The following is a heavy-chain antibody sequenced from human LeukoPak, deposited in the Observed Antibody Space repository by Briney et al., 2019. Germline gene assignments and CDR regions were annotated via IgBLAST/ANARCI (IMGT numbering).Heavy chain of an antibody. V-gene: IGHV1-2*02. J-gene: IGHJ4*02. CDR1: GYTFTGYY. CDR2: INPNSGAT. CDR3: ARDERYSYGDNHYPDLGF. Sequence: ASVKVSCKASGYTFTGYYLFWVRQAPGQGLVWMGWINPNSGATKYAQNFQGRVTLTSDTSIRTTYMELSSLRSDDTAVYYCARDERYSYGDNHYPDLGFWGQGTPVTVSS. D-gene: IGHD4/OR15-4a*01.